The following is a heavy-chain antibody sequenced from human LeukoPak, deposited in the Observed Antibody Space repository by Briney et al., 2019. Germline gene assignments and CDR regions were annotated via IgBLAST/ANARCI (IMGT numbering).Heavy chain of an antibody. J-gene: IGHJ3*02. Sequence: SETLSLTCAVYGGSFSGHYWSWIRQPPGKGLEWIGEINHSGSTNYNPSLKSRVTISVDTSKNQFSLKLSSVTAADTAVYYCARRTTYYYDSSGYYYHAFDIWGQGTMVTVSS. V-gene: IGHV4-34*01. D-gene: IGHD3-22*01. CDR3: ARRTTYYYDSSGYYYHAFDI. CDR1: GGSFSGHY. CDR2: INHSGST.